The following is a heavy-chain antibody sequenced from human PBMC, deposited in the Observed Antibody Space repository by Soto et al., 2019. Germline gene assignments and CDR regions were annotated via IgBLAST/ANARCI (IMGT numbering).Heavy chain of an antibody. J-gene: IGHJ5*02. V-gene: IGHV4-59*01. CDR3: ARRSDYFHP. Sequence: QVQLQESGPGLVKPSETLSLTCLVSGGSMTDYYWSWIRQAPGKGLEWIGFVFYSGTANYNPSLKSRVTLSIDTSKNEFSLTLTSVTAADTAVYYCARRSDYFHPWGQGTLVTVSS. CDR1: GGSMTDYY. D-gene: IGHD4-17*01. CDR2: VFYSGTA.